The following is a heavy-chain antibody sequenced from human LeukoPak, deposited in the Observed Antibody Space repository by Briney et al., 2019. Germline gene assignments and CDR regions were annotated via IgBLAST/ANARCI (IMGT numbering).Heavy chain of an antibody. J-gene: IGHJ6*02. D-gene: IGHD3-9*01. CDR3: ARGQGDWHYYGMDV. V-gene: IGHV3-11*01. CDR1: GFVFSDYY. CDR2: ISSSGSVT. Sequence: GGSLRLSCAASGFVFSDYYMSWSCQAPGKGLEWISYISSSGSVTYYADSVQGRFTISRDNVKNSVFLEMNSLRVDDAAVYYCARGQGDWHYYGMDVWGQGTTVIVS.